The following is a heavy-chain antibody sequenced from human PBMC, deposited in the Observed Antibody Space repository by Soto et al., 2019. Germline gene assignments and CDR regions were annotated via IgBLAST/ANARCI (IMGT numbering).Heavy chain of an antibody. J-gene: IGHJ1*01. D-gene: IGHD3-10*01. Sequence: GASVKVSCQVSGYSLNELCMHWVRQPPGKGLEWIGGFDPEEGKMLYAQNFQGRVTMTEDTSTDTAYRELNSLTSEDTAIYYCATDLGVALAPLSILYFQQWRQGTVFTASS. V-gene: IGHV1-24*01. CDR1: GYSLNELC. CDR2: FDPEEGKM. CDR3: ATDLGVALAPLSILYFQQ.